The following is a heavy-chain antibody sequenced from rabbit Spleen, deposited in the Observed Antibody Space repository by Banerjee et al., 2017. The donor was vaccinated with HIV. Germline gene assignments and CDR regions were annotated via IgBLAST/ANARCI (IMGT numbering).Heavy chain of an antibody. CDR3: ARGTYGNADYYTL. Sequence: QSLEESGGDRVKPGASLTLTCTASGFSFSNSYYMCWVRQAPGKGLEWIACIYAGSSGSTYYASWAKGRFTISKTSSTTVTLQMTSLTAADTATYFCARGTYGNADYYTLWGPGTLVTFS. D-gene: IGHD6-1*01. V-gene: IGHV1S40*01. CDR2: IYAGSSGST. CDR1: GFSFSNSYY. J-gene: IGHJ4*01.